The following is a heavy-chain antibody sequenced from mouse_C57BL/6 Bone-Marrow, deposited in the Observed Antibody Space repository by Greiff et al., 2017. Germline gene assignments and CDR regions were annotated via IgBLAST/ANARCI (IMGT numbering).Heavy chain of an antibody. D-gene: IGHD2-4*01. J-gene: IGHJ4*01. V-gene: IGHV5-9-1*02. CDR1: GFTFSSYA. CDR3: TSPGWDYEDAMDY. Sequence: EVQLVESGEGLVKPGGSLKLSCAASGFTFSSYAMSWVRQTPEKRLEWVAYISSGGDYIYSADTVKGGFAISRDNARNTLYLQMSSLKSEDTAMYYCTSPGWDYEDAMDYWGQGTSVTVSS. CDR2: ISSGGDYI.